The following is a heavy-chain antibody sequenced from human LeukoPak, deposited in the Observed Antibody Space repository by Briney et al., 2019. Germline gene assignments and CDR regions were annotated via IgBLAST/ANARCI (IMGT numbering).Heavy chain of an antibody. J-gene: IGHJ5*02. V-gene: IGHV3-11*01. D-gene: IGHD1-26*01. Sequence: PEGSLRLSCAASGFTFSDYYMSWIRQAPGKGLEWVSYISSSGSTIYYADSVKGRFTISRDNAKNSLYLQMNSLRAEDTAVYYCARVRGSYYRELFDPWGQGTLVTVSS. CDR1: GFTFSDYY. CDR3: ARVRGSYYRELFDP. CDR2: ISSSGSTI.